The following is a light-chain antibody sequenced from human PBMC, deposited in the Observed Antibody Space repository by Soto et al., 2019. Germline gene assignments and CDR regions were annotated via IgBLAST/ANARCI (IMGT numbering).Light chain of an antibody. CDR2: DAS. CDR1: QSVTNKY. Sequence: EIVLTQSPGTLSLSPGESATLSCRASQSVTNKYLAWYQQKPGQAPRLLIADASRRATGIPDRFSGSGSGTEFTLTISRLEPEDFAVYYCQQCARSPLTFGQGTKVEMK. J-gene: IGKJ1*01. V-gene: IGKV3-20*01. CDR3: QQCARSPLT.